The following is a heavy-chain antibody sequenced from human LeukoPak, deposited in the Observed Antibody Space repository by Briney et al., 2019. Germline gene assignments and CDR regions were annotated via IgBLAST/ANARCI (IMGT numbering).Heavy chain of an antibody. CDR1: GYNFTNYY. Sequence: ASVKVSCKASGYNFTNYYMHWVRQAPGQGLEWMGWINPKTGGITYSQKFKGRVTMTRDTSLNTAHMEVTGLTFGDTAVYYCAREWGPNYVQGWFDPWGQGTLVSVSS. J-gene: IGHJ5*02. CDR3: AREWGPNYVQGWFDP. D-gene: IGHD3-10*02. CDR2: INPKTGGI. V-gene: IGHV1-2*02.